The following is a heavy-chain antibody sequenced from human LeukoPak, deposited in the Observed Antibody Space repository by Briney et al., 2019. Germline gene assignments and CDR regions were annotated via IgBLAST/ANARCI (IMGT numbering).Heavy chain of an antibody. CDR2: IHHSGGT. V-gene: IGHV4-4*02. CDR3: ASASGA. Sequence: SETLSLTCTVSGASVSRNWWSWVRQPPGKGLEWIGEIHHSGGTNYNPSLKSRVTMSLDNSNNHFSLKLSSVTAADTAVYYCASASGAWGQGTLVTVSS. CDR1: GASVSRNW. D-gene: IGHD2-15*01. J-gene: IGHJ5*02.